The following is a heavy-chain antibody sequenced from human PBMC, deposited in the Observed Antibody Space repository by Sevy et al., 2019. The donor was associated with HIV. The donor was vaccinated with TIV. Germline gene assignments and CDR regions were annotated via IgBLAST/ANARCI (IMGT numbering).Heavy chain of an antibody. V-gene: IGHV3-53*01. CDR3: ARLSVYYYDSSGYYTTGHAFDI. CDR1: GFSVSNSY. CDR2: IYSGDST. J-gene: IGHJ3*02. Sequence: GGSLRLSCAASGFSVSNSYMSWVRQAPGKGLQWVSVIYSGDSTYYTDSVTGRLTISRDNYKNTLYLQMNSLRAEDTAVYYCARLSVYYYDSSGYYTTGHAFDIWGQGTMVTVSS. D-gene: IGHD3-22*01.